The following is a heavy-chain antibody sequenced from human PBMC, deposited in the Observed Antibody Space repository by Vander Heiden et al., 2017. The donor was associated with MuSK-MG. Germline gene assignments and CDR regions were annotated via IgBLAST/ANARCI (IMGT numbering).Heavy chain of an antibody. D-gene: IGHD3-10*01. CDR1: DGSISSYY. V-gene: IGHV4-59*08. J-gene: IGHJ3*02. Sequence: VQLQESVPGLVMPSEALSLICTVTDGSISSYYWSWIRQPPGKGLEWIGYIYYSGSTNYNPSLKSRVTISVDTSKNQFSLKLSSVTAAETAVYYCARSLRVLLWFGEANAFDIWGQGTMVTVSS. CDR3: ARSLRVLLWFGEANAFDI. CDR2: IYYSGST.